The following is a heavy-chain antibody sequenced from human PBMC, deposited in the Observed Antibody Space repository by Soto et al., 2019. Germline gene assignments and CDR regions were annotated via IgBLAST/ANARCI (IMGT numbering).Heavy chain of an antibody. CDR2: IYYSGST. Sequence: QLQLQESGPGLVKPSETLSLTCTVSGGSISSSSYYWGWIRQPPGKGLEWIGSIYYSGSTYYNPSLKSRVTISVDTSKNQFSLKLSSVTAADTAVYYCARSKVSGRVLLYYFDYWGQGTLVTVSS. D-gene: IGHD3-10*01. V-gene: IGHV4-39*01. CDR1: GGSISSSSYY. CDR3: ARSKVSGRVLLYYFDY. J-gene: IGHJ4*02.